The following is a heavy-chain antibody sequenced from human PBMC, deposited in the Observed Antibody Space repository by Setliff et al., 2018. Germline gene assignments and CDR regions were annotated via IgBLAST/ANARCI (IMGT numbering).Heavy chain of an antibody. J-gene: IGHJ4*02. D-gene: IGHD6-19*01. CDR1: GFTFSDYS. Sequence: GGSLRLSCATSGFTFSDYSMDWVRQAPGKGLEWVGRSRNKVSSYTIEYAASVKGRFTISRDDSKNSLFLQMNSLKTEDTAVYYCARDLRVAVAGFDLWGQGSLVTVSS. CDR2: SRNKVSSYTI. V-gene: IGHV3-72*01. CDR3: ARDLRVAVAGFDL.